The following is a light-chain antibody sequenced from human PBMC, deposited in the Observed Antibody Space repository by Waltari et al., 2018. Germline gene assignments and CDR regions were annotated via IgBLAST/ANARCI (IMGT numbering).Light chain of an antibody. CDR3: HQYNDWPKT. J-gene: IGKJ2*01. CDR2: GAS. Sequence: EIVLKPSPATLSVPPGEGVLLSCRASPSGTSDLAWYQQKPGQAPRLLIYGASTRATGIPARISGSGYGTDFTLTISSLQSEDYAAYYCHQYNDWPKTFGQGTKLEIK. V-gene: IGKV3-15*01. CDR1: PSGTSD.